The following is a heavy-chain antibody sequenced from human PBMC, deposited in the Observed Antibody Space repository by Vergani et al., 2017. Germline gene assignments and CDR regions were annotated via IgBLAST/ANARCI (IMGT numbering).Heavy chain of an antibody. J-gene: IGHJ3*02. CDR3: VRGKGCNWNDHLYDI. CDR1: GFSFTSYG. D-gene: IGHD1-1*01. V-gene: IGHV3-30*03. CDR2: ISFDGNKK. Sequence: QVRLVESGGGVVQPGRSLRLSCAASGFSFTSYGMHWVRQPPGKGLEWVATISFDGNKKDYTDAVRGRFTISRDSSKTLYLQMNSLQTEDTALYYCVRGKGCNWNDHLYDIWGQGTLVTVSS.